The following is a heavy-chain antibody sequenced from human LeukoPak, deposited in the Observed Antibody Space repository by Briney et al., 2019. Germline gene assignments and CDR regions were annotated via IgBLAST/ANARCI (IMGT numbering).Heavy chain of an antibody. CDR3: AKYSSGWYVPPSFDY. D-gene: IGHD6-19*01. CDR2: ISGSGGST. Sequence: GGSLRLSCAASGFTFSSYAMSWVRQAPGKGLEWVSAISGSGGSTYYADSVKGRFTISRDNSKNALYLQMNSLRAEDTAVYYCAKYSSGWYVPPSFDYWGQGTLVTVSS. V-gene: IGHV3-23*01. J-gene: IGHJ4*02. CDR1: GFTFSSYA.